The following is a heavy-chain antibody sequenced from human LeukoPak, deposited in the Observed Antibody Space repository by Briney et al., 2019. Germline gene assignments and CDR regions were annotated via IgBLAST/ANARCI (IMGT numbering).Heavy chain of an antibody. V-gene: IGHV3-9*01. Sequence: PGGSLRLSCAASGFTFDDYAMHWVRQAPGKGLEWVSGISWNSGSIGYADSVKGRFTISRDNAKNSLYLQMNSLRAVDTALYYCAKAVGGHYDILTGYHYFDYWGQGTLVTVSS. D-gene: IGHD3-9*01. CDR2: ISWNSGSI. CDR1: GFTFDDYA. CDR3: AKAVGGHYDILTGYHYFDY. J-gene: IGHJ4*02.